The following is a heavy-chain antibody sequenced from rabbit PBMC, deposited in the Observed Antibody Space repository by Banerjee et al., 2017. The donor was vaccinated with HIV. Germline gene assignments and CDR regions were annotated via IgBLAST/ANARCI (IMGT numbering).Heavy chain of an antibody. CDR1: GFSFNNNYV. D-gene: IGHD4-2*01. V-gene: IGHV1S45*01. CDR2: INSNTGNT. Sequence: QEQLEESGGDLVKPEGSLTLTCTASGFSFNNNYVMCWVRQAPGKGLEWIACINSNTGNTVYASWAKGPFTISRSTSLNTVTLQMTSLTAADTATYFCARVWELWGQGTLVTVS. CDR3: ARVWEL. J-gene: IGHJ3*01.